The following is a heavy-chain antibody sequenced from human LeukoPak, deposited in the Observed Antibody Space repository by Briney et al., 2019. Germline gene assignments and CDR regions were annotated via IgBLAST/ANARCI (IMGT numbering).Heavy chain of an antibody. Sequence: SETLSLTCTVSGYSISSGYYWGWIRQPPGKGLEWIGSIYHSGSTYYNPSLKSRVTISVDTSKNQFSLKLSSVTAADTAVYYCARAGRYSYGPVGYWGQGTLVTVSS. CDR3: ARAGRYSYGPVGY. J-gene: IGHJ4*02. CDR2: IYHSGST. CDR1: GYSISSGYY. D-gene: IGHD5-18*01. V-gene: IGHV4-38-2*02.